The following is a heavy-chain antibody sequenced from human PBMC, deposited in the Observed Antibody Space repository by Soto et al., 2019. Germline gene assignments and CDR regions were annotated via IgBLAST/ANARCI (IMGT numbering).Heavy chain of an antibody. CDR2: IYFSGSA. J-gene: IGHJ4*02. CDR1: GGSITSYY. V-gene: IGHV4-59*01. Sequence: SETLSLSCTVSGGSITSYYWSWIRQPPGKGLEWIGYIYFSGSANYNPSLKSRVTISVDTSKNQFSLKLSSVTAADTAVYYCARAYGGYADYWGQGALVTVSS. CDR3: ARAYGGYADY. D-gene: IGHD5-12*01.